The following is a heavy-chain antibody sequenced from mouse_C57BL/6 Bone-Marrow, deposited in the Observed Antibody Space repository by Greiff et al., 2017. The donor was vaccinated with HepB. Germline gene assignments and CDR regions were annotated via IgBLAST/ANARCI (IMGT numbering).Heavy chain of an antibody. D-gene: IGHD4-1*01. CDR3: AREEGLTGTDFDY. CDR2: ISYDGSN. Sequence: EVQVVESGPGLVKPSQSLSLTCSVTGYSITSGYYWTWIRQFPGNKLEWMGYISYDGSNNYNPSLKNRISITRDTSKNQFFLKLNSVTTEDTATYYCAREEGLTGTDFDYWGQGTTLTVSS. V-gene: IGHV3-6*01. J-gene: IGHJ2*01. CDR1: GYSITSGYY.